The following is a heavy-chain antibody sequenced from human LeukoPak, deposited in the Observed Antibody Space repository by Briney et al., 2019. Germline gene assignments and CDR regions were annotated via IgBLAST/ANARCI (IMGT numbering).Heavy chain of an antibody. CDR3: AKARRYFDWLEN. CDR1: GGSVSDYY. Sequence: SETLSLTCTVSGGSVSDYYWSWIRQSPGKGLEWIGYIYYTGTSYNPSLKSRVTISADTSKNQFSLKLSSVTAADTAVYYCAKARRYFDWLENWGQGTLVTVSS. D-gene: IGHD3-9*01. V-gene: IGHV4-59*02. J-gene: IGHJ5*02. CDR2: IYYTGT.